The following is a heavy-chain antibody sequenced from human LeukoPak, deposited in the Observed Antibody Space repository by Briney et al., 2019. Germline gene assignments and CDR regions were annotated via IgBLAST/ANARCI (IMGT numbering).Heavy chain of an antibody. Sequence: SETLSLTCAVYGGSFSGYYWSWIRQPPGKGLEWIGEINHSGSTNYNPSLKSRVTISVDTSKNQFSLKLSSVTAADTAVYYCARSAIAVAGTDYFDYWGQGTLVTVSS. D-gene: IGHD6-19*01. J-gene: IGHJ4*02. V-gene: IGHV4-34*01. CDR1: GGSFSGYY. CDR3: ARSAIAVAGTDYFDY. CDR2: INHSGST.